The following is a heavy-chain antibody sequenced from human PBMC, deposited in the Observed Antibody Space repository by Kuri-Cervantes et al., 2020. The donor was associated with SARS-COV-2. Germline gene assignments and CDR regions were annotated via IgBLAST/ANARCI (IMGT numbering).Heavy chain of an antibody. CDR3: ARSFMVASYFDY. J-gene: IGHJ4*02. D-gene: IGHD5-12*01. CDR1: GGSISSSSYY. CDR2: IYSSGST. Sequence: SETLSLTCTVSGGSISSSSYYWGWIRQPPGKGLEWIGSIYSSGSTYYNPSLKSRATISLETSKNQFSLKLSSMTAADTAVYYCARSFMVASYFDYWGQGILVTVSS. V-gene: IGHV4-39*01.